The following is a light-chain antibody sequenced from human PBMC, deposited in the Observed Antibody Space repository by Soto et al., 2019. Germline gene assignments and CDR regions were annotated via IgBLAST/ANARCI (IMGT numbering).Light chain of an antibody. V-gene: IGLV2-23*02. J-gene: IGLJ3*02. CDR2: EVT. Sequence: QSALTQPASVSGSPGQSITISCTGTSSDVGSYNLVSWYQQHPGKAPKLMIFEVTKRPSGVSNRFSGSQSGNTASLTISGLQAEDEAAYYCCSYAGSSTWVFGGGTKLTVL. CDR3: CSYAGSSTWV. CDR1: SSDVGSYNL.